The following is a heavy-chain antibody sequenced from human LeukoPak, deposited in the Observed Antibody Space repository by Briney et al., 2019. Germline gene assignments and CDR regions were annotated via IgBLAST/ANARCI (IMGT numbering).Heavy chain of an antibody. CDR1: GGSISRNSDY. Sequence: SETLSLTCTVSGGSISRNSDYWGWIRQPPGKGLEWIGNIFYSGSTYYNPSLKSRVTISVDTSQNQFSLRLSSVTAADTAVYYCARVYYDFWSGFSDYYMDVWGKGTTVTVSS. D-gene: IGHD3-3*01. CDR2: IFYSGST. CDR3: ARVYYDFWSGFSDYYMDV. J-gene: IGHJ6*03. V-gene: IGHV4-39*01.